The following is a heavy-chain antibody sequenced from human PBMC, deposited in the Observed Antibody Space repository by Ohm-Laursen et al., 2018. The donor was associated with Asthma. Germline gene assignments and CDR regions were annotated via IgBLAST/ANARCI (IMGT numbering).Heavy chain of an antibody. Sequence: SLRLSCSASGFIFSDYFMHWVRQRPGEGLVWISHLFPDGRRTNYADSVRGRFTISRDDAQNTVYLQMHSLRVDDTAVYFCARGNVEGLLWGQGTLVTASS. CDR1: GFIFSDYF. J-gene: IGHJ4*02. CDR2: LFPDGRRT. CDR3: ARGNVEGLL. V-gene: IGHV3-74*01.